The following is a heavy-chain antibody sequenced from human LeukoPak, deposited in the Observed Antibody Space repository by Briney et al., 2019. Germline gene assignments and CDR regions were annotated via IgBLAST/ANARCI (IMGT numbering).Heavy chain of an antibody. D-gene: IGHD1-26*01. CDR2: VDTSGNP. Sequence: SETLSLTCTVSGGSISSSYWSWIRQPAGKGLELIEHVDTSGNPHYNPSLNSRVTMSADASNSHLALNLSSVTAADTAVYYCARSGSFLFDCWGQGILVTVSS. CDR1: GGSISSSY. J-gene: IGHJ4*02. CDR3: ARSGSFLFDC. V-gene: IGHV4-4*07.